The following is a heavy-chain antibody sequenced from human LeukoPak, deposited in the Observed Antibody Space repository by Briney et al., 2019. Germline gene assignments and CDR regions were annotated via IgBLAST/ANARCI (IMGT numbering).Heavy chain of an antibody. V-gene: IGHV4-59*01. CDR1: GGSISSYY. CDR3: ARGLYYYDSSGFYRNWYFDL. D-gene: IGHD3-22*01. Sequence: PSETLSLTCTVSGGSISSYYWSWIRQPPGKGLEWIGYIYYSGSTNYNPSLKSRVTISVDTSKNQFSLRLSSVTAADTAVYYCARGLYYYDSSGFYRNWYFDLWGRGTLVTVSS. CDR2: IYYSGST. J-gene: IGHJ2*01.